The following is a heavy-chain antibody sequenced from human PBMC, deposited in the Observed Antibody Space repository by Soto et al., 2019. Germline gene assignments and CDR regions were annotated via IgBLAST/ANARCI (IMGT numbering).Heavy chain of an antibody. J-gene: IGHJ4*02. V-gene: IGHV3-21*01. CDR3: ARPTYGSGANLDY. CDR2: ISSSSSYI. CDR1: GFTFSSYS. Sequence: EVQLVESGGGLVKPGGSLRLSCAASGFTFSSYSMNWVRQAPGNGLEWVSSISSSSSYIYYADSVKGRFTISRDNAKNSLYLQMNGLRAEDTAVYYCARPTYGSGANLDYWGQGTLVTVSS. D-gene: IGHD3-10*01.